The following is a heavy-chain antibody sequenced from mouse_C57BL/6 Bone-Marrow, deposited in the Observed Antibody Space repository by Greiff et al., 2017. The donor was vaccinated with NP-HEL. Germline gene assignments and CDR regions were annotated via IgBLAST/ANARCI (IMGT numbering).Heavy chain of an antibody. CDR3: ARGEYGLRRTFDY. V-gene: IGHV14-3*01. J-gene: IGHJ2*01. CDR2: IDPANGNT. CDR1: GFNIKNTY. Sequence: EVMLVESVAELVRPGASVKLSCTASGFNIKNTYMHWVKQRPEQGLEWIGRIDPANGNTKYAPKFQGKATITADTSSNTAYLQLSSLTSEDTAIYYCARGEYGLRRTFDYWGQGTTLTVSS. D-gene: IGHD2-12*01.